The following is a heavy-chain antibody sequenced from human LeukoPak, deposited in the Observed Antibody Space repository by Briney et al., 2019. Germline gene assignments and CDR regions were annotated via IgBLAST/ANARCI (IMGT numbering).Heavy chain of an antibody. V-gene: IGHV4-34*01. Sequence: SETLSLTCAVYGGSFSGYYWSWIRQPPGKGQEWIGEINHSGSTNYNPSLRSRVTISVDTSKNQFSLKLSSVTAADTAVYYCASFSSRDYNWFDPWGQGTLVVVSS. CDR3: ASFSSRDYNWFDP. CDR1: GGSFSGYY. J-gene: IGHJ5*02. D-gene: IGHD6-13*01. CDR2: INHSGST.